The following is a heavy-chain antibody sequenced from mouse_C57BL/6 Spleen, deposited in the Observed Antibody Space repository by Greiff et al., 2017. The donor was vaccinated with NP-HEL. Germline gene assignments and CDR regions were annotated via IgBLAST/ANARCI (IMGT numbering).Heavy chain of an antibody. CDR3: ARAYSNYDYFDG. CDR1: GYTFTSYC. Sequence: QVQLQQSGAELVKPGASVKMSCKASGYTFTSYCITWVKQRPGQGLEWIGDIYPGSGSTNYNEKFKSKATLTVDTSSSTAYMQLSSLTSEDSAVYYCARAYSNYDYFDGWGHGTTLTVAS. D-gene: IGHD2-5*01. CDR2: IYPGSGST. J-gene: IGHJ2*01. V-gene: IGHV1-55*01.